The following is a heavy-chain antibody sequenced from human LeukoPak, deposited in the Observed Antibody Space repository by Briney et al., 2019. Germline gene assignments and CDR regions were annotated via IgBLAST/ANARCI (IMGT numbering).Heavy chain of an antibody. CDR3: AELGITMIGGV. V-gene: IGHV3-48*03. J-gene: IGHJ6*04. D-gene: IGHD3-10*02. CDR2: ISSSGSTI. CDR1: GFTFSSHE. Sequence: PGGSLRLSCVVSGFTFSSHEMNWVRQAPGKGLEWVSYISSSGSTIYQADSVRGRFTISRDNAKNSLYLQMNSLRAEDTAVYYCAELGITMIGGVWGKGTTVTISS.